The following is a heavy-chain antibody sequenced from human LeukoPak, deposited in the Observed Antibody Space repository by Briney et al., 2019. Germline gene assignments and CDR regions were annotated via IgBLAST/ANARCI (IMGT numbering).Heavy chain of an antibody. Sequence: SETLALTCSVSGGSFSGYYWSWIRQPPGKGLEWIGYVSYSGSTNCNPSLKTRVTISVDTSKKQFSLRMSSVTAADTAVYYCARVKTGLFSPSGWYYMDVWGKGTTVTVSS. V-gene: IGHV4-59*01. D-gene: IGHD3-22*01. CDR3: ARVKTGLFSPSGWYYMDV. J-gene: IGHJ6*03. CDR2: VSYSGST. CDR1: GGSFSGYY.